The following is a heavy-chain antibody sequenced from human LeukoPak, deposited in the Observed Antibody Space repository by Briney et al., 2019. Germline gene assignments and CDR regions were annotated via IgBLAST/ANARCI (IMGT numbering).Heavy chain of an antibody. V-gene: IGHV4-4*07. D-gene: IGHD3-10*01. CDR3: ARTMIRGVENWFDP. J-gene: IGHJ5*02. CDR2: MYIIGRS. Sequence: SETLSLTCTVSGDSISSYHWSWIRQPAGRGLEWIGRMYIIGRSNYNPSLRSRVTMSVDTSKNQLSLKLRSVTAADTAVYYCARTMIRGVENWFDPWGQGTLVTVSS. CDR1: GDSISSYH.